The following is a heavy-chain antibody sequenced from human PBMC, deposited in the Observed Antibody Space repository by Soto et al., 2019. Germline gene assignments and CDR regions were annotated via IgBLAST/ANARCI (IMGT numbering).Heavy chain of an antibody. Sequence: QVQLVESGGGVVQPGRSLRLSCAASGFVFNTFGMHWVRQAPGKGLEWVAVIWYDGSKKYYADSVQGRFTISRDNSRNNLFLQMSSLTAEDRAVYYCARLHSLYGMDVWAKGPRSPSP. CDR2: IWYDGSKK. J-gene: IGHJ6*02. CDR3: ARLHSLYGMDV. CDR1: GFVFNTFG. V-gene: IGHV3-33*03. D-gene: IGHD4-4*01.